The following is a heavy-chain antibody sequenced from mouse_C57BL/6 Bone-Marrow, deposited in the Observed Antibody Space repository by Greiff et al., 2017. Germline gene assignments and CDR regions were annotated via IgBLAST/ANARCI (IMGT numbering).Heavy chain of an antibody. J-gene: IGHJ2*01. CDR3: TRRRLRPLD. CDR2: INSDGGST. Sequence: EVMLVESGGGLVQPGESLKLSCESNEYEFPSHDMSWVRKTPEKRLELVASINSDGGSTYYPATMERRFIISRDNTKNTLYLRMISLRSEDTALYYCTRRRLRPLDWGQGTTLTVSS. V-gene: IGHV5-2*03. CDR1: EYEFPSHD. D-gene: IGHD3-2*02.